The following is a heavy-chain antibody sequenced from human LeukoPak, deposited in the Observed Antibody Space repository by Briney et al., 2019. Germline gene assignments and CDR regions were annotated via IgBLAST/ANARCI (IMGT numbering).Heavy chain of an antibody. J-gene: IGHJ4*02. V-gene: IGHV3-21*01. CDR2: IGATQTYI. CDR3: ARDLKVPGPAVFDY. Sequence: PGGSLRLSCTGAGFTFATYTFNWVRQAPGKGLEWVASIGATQTYIYYADSVKGRFTVSRDNAEKSVYLQMNNLRAEDTGVYYCARDLKVPGPAVFDYWGQGTLVTVSS. CDR1: GFTFATYT. D-gene: IGHD6-19*01.